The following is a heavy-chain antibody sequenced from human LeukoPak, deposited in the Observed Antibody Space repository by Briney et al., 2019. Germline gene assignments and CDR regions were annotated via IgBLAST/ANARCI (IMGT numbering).Heavy chain of an antibody. V-gene: IGHV4-4*07. Sequence: SETLSLTCTVSGGSISNYHWSWIRQPARKGLEWIGQIHTSGSTNYNPPLTSRVTMSIDTTEDQVSLTIRSVTAADTAFYYCARRDISSGWSFDYWGQGTLVTVSS. CDR3: ARRDISSGWSFDY. D-gene: IGHD6-19*01. CDR2: IHTSGST. CDR1: GGSISNYH. J-gene: IGHJ4*02.